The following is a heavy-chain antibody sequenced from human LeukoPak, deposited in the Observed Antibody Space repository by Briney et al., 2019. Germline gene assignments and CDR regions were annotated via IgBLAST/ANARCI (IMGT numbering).Heavy chain of an antibody. Sequence: SETLSLTCAVSGDSIRSVGYSWSWIRQPPGKRLEWLGYVYHSGNANYNPSLKSRLTISVDTSRNEFSLKLSSVTAADTAVYYCATDMSGRIDYWGQGTLVTVSS. D-gene: IGHD2-8*02. J-gene: IGHJ4*02. CDR3: ATDMSGRIDY. CDR1: GDSIRSVGYS. CDR2: VYHSGNA. V-gene: IGHV4-30-4*07.